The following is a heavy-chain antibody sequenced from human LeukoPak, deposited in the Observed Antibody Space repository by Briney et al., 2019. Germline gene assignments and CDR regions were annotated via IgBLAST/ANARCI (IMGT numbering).Heavy chain of an antibody. Sequence: PSETLSLTCTVSGGSISSYYWSWIRQPAGKGLEWIGRIYTSGSTNYNPSLKSRVTMSVDTSKNQFSLKLSSVTAADTAVYYCAIDRRRRDSGDAFDIWGQGTMVTVSS. CDR2: IYTSGST. V-gene: IGHV4-4*07. CDR3: AIDRRRRDSGDAFDI. D-gene: IGHD6-25*01. CDR1: GGSISSYY. J-gene: IGHJ3*02.